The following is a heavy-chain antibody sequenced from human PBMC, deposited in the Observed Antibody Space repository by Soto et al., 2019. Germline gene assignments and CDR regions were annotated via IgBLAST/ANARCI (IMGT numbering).Heavy chain of an antibody. D-gene: IGHD1-26*01. CDR3: ATWEPASY. Sequence: PSETLSLTCTVSGASISSNSHYWGWIRQPPGKGLEWIGTIYYSGSSYYNPSLKSRVTISVDTSKNQFSLKLSPVTAADTAVYYCATWEPASYWGQGTLVTVPS. CDR1: GASISSNSHY. V-gene: IGHV4-39*01. J-gene: IGHJ4*02. CDR2: IYYSGSS.